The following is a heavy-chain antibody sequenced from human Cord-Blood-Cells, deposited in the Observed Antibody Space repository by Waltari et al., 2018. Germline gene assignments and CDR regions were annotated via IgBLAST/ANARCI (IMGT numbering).Heavy chain of an antibody. CDR2: INWNSGSR. J-gene: IGHJ6*03. Sequence: EVQLVESGGGLVQLGRSLRLPCVASGFTFYDCALRWGRQAPGKGLEWVSGINWNSGSRGYEDSVKGRVNISRDNDNNSLYLQMNSLRAEDMALYYCAKDNSGYYYYYYMDVWGKGTTVTVSS. D-gene: IGHD6-19*01. V-gene: IGHV3-9*03. CDR1: GFTFYDCA. CDR3: AKDNSGYYYYYYMDV.